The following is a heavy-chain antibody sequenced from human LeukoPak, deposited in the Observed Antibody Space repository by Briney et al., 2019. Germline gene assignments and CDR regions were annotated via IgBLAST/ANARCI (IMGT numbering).Heavy chain of an antibody. Sequence: SQTLSLTCAISGDSVSRTDVGWNWIRQSPSRGLEWLGRTYYRSKWYYDNALSVESRISIKPDTSKNQLTLQLNSVTPEDTALYFCARGGLVRGSINSFIAFDVWGQGIMVTVSS. J-gene: IGHJ3*01. CDR2: TYYRSKWYY. D-gene: IGHD3-10*01. V-gene: IGHV6-1*01. CDR1: GDSVSRTDVG. CDR3: ARGGLVRGSINSFIAFDV.